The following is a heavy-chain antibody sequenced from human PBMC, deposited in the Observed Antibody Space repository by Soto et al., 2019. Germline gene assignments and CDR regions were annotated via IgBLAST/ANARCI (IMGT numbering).Heavy chain of an antibody. CDR2: VNPILSMS. CDR1: GDTFNFYS. D-gene: IGHD3-10*01. Sequence: QVQLVQSGAEVKSAGSSVKVSCKASGDTFNFYSINWVRQAPGLGLEWVGRVNPILSMSNYAQRFQGRVTMTADKSTGTAYMALRILRSEDKAIYYCASNYGSGYRAFASLGQGAIVTFSS. V-gene: IGHV1-69*02. J-gene: IGHJ4*02. CDR3: ASNYGSGYRAFAS.